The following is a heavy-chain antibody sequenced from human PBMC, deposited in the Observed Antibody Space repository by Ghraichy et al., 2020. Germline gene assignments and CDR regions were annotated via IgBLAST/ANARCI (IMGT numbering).Heavy chain of an antibody. CDR2: ISNDGTHK. V-gene: IGHV3-30*18. Sequence: GGSLRLSCAASGFTFSSYVMHWVRQAPGKGLEWVAVISNDGTHKYYVDSVKGRFTISRDNSNNTVYLQMNSLRVDDTAVYYCAKKDGTSGSLDYWGQGTLVTVSS. CDR1: GFTFSSYV. CDR3: AKKDGTSGSLDY. D-gene: IGHD1-26*01. J-gene: IGHJ4*02.